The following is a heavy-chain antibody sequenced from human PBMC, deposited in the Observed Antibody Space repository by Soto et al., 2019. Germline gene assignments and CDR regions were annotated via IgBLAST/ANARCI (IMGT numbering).Heavy chain of an antibody. CDR2: IYYSGST. V-gene: IGHV4-30-4*01. D-gene: IGHD3-10*01. J-gene: IGHJ2*01. Sequence: PSETLSLTCTVSGGSISSGDYYWSWIRQPPGKGLEWIGYIYYSGSTYYNPSLKSRVTISVDTSKNQFSLKLSSVTAADTAVYYCARVYAGADRYFDLWGRGTLVTVSS. CDR1: GGSISSGDYY. CDR3: ARVYAGADRYFDL.